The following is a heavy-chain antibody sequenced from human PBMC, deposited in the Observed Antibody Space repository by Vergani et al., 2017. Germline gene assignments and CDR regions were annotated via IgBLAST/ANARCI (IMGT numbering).Heavy chain of an antibody. CDR2: INPNSGGT. D-gene: IGHD2-2*01. Sequence: QVQLVQSGAEVKKPGASVKVSCKASGYTFTGYYMHWVRQAPGQGLEWMGWINPNSGGTTYAQKFQGRVTMTRDTSISTAYMELSRLRSDATAVYYCARVLPAAMGYGMDVWGQGTTVTVSS. CDR1: GYTFTGYY. CDR3: ARVLPAAMGYGMDV. V-gene: IGHV1-2*02. J-gene: IGHJ6*02.